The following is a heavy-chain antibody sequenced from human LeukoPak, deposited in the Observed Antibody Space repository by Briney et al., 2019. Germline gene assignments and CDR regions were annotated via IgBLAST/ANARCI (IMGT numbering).Heavy chain of an antibody. CDR3: ATPPGALWFWESHD. D-gene: IGHD3-10*01. J-gene: IGHJ4*02. Sequence: SETLSLTCTVSGASISSSSYYRGWIRQPPGKGLEWIGCVYYSGSTSYNPSLKSRATISADTSKNQFSLKLSSVTAADTAVYYCATPPGALWFWESHDWGRGTLVTVSS. V-gene: IGHV4-39*01. CDR2: VYYSGST. CDR1: GASISSSSYY.